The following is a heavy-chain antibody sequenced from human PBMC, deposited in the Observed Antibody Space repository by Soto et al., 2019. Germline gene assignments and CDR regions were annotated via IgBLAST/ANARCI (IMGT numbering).Heavy chain of an antibody. CDR3: AKRRGAGGHFDY. D-gene: IGHD2-15*01. V-gene: IGHV3-23*01. J-gene: IGHJ4*02. CDR2: VSIGGST. CDR1: GFTFSSYA. Sequence: DVQLLESGGGLLQPEGSLRLSCAASGFTFSSYAMGWFRQGPGKGLEWVAVVSIGGSTHYADSVRGRFTISRDNSKNTLSLQMNSLTAEDTAVYFCAKRRGAGGHFDYWGQGALVTVSS.